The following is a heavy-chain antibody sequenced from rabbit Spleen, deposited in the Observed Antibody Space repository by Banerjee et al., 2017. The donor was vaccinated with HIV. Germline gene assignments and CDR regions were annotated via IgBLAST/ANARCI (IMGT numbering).Heavy chain of an antibody. Sequence: QSLEESGGDLVKPGASLTLTCTASGFSFSSSDYMCWVRQAPGKGLEWIACIYGGSSGTTYYASWAKGRFIISKTSSTTVTLQMTSLTAADTATYFCARDSGTSFSSYGMDLWGQGTLVTVS. J-gene: IGHJ6*01. D-gene: IGHD8-1*01. CDR2: IYGGSSGTT. CDR1: GFSFSSSDY. CDR3: ARDSGTSFSSYGMDL. V-gene: IGHV1S40*01.